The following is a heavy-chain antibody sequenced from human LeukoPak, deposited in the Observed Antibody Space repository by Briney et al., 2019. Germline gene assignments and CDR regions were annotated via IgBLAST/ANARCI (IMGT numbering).Heavy chain of an antibody. CDR3: AKRVNGAFDI. CDR1: GFNFGSYD. J-gene: IGHJ3*02. V-gene: IGHV3-23*01. CDR2: INTDGSNA. Sequence: GGSLRLSCAASGFNFGSYDMNWVRQAPGKGLEYVSTINTDGSNAWYADSVKGRFTISRDNSKSTVFLQMNNLRHEDTATYYCAKRVNGAFDIWGQGTMVSVSS.